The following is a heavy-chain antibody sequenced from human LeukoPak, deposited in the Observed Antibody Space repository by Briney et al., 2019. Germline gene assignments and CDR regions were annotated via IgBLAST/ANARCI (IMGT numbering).Heavy chain of an antibody. CDR2: IYYSGST. CDR1: GGSINSGGYY. CDR3: ARGTLGYCSSTSCRWSWFDP. V-gene: IGHV4-31*03. D-gene: IGHD2-2*01. J-gene: IGHJ5*02. Sequence: SETLSLTCTVSGGSINSGGYYWSWIRQHPGKGLEWIGYIYYSGSTYYNPSLKSRVTISVDTSKNQFSLKLSSVTAADTAVYYCARGTLGYCSSTSCRWSWFDPWGQGTLVTVSS.